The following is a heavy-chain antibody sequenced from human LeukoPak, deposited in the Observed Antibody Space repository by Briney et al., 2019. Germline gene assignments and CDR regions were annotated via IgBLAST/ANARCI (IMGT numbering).Heavy chain of an antibody. D-gene: IGHD3-10*01. CDR2: ISSSGSTI. CDR3: ARARATSVLWSYYYYGMDV. Sequence: GGSLRLSCAASGFTFSDYYMSWIRQAPGKGLEWVSYISSSGSTIYYADSVKGRFTISRDNAKNPLYLQMNSLRAEDTAVYYCARARATSVLWSYYYYGMDVWGQGTTVTVSS. V-gene: IGHV3-11*01. CDR1: GFTFSDYY. J-gene: IGHJ6*02.